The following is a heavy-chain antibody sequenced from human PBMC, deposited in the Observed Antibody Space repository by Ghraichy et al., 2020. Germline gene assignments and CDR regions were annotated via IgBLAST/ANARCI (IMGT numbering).Heavy chain of an antibody. D-gene: IGHD3-9*01. CDR3: ARVMGIYDYDILTGYYLWAFDY. V-gene: IGHV3-21*01. CDR2: ISSSSSYI. Sequence: LSLTCAASGFTFSSYSMNWVRQAPGKGLEWVSSISSSSSYIYYADSVKGRFTISRDNAKNSLYLQMNSLRAEDTAVYYCARVMGIYDYDILTGYYLWAFDYWGQGTLVTVSS. CDR1: GFTFSSYS. J-gene: IGHJ4*02.